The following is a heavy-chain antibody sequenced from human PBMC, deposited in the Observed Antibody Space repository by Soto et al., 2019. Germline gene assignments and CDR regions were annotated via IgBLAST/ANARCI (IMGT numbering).Heavy chain of an antibody. V-gene: IGHV4-31*02. Sequence: QVRLQEWGPGLVKPSQTLSLKCSVSGGSITTGGRYWSWIRQLPGKGPEWIGDIYYSGNTYYNASLKSRVTISVEADKHQFSLKLSSVTAADTAVYYWAQAVVFTGGDGFDIWGQGRLVTVSS. CDR1: GGSITTGGRY. CDR3: AQAVVFTGGDGFDI. CDR2: IYYSGNT. D-gene: IGHD1-1*01. J-gene: IGHJ3*02.